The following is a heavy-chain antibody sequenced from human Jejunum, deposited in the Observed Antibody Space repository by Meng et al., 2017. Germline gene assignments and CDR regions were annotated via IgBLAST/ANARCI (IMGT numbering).Heavy chain of an antibody. V-gene: IGHV3-30*01. CDR2: ISDDGSKK. D-gene: IGHD3-16*01. CDR1: GFTFRNYV. Sequence: GESLKISCAASGFTFRNYVMHWVRQAPGKGPEWAAVISDDGSKKLHADSVKGRFTISRDNSKNTLYLQMDSLRVEDTAVYYCARAADGQIIDVLNTWLDPWGQGTLVTVSS. CDR3: ARAADGQIIDVLNTWLDP. J-gene: IGHJ5*02.